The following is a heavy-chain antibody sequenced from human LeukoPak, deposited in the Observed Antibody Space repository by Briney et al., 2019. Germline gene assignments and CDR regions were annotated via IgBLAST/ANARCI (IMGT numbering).Heavy chain of an antibody. CDR3: AGASGYYYFGGGFVPGYFDY. CDR1: GGSISSSGYY. CDR2: IYYSGST. D-gene: IGHD3-22*01. J-gene: IGHJ4*02. Sequence: SETLSLTCTVSGGSISSSGYYWSWIRQPPGKGLEWIGYIYYSGSTNYNPSLKSRVTISVDTSKNQFSLKLSSVTAADTAVYYCAGASGYYYFGGGFVPGYFDYWGQGTLVTVSS. V-gene: IGHV4-61*08.